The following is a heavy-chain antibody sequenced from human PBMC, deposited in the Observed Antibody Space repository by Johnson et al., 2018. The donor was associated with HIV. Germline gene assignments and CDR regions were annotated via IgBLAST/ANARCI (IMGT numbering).Heavy chain of an antibody. D-gene: IGHD4-17*01. CDR3: ARASTTVTTGDDAFDI. CDR2: LGGSGANT. CDR1: GFTVSSNY. V-gene: IGHV3-66*01. Sequence: VQLVESGGGLVQPGGSLRLSCAVSGFTVSSNYITWVRQAPGKGLEWVSSLGGSGANTYYADSVKGRFTISRDNAKKTLYLQMNSLRAEDTAVYYCARASTTVTTGDDAFDIWGQGTMVTVSS. J-gene: IGHJ3*02.